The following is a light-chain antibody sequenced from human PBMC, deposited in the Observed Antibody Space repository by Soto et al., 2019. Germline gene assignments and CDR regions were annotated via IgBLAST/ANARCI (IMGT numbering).Light chain of an antibody. Sequence: QSALTQPASVSGSPGQSITISCTGTSSDVGGYDHVSWYQQHPGKAPKLMIYDVSSRPSGVSNRFSGSKSGNTASLTISGLQVDDEADYYCSSYTSSSTVFGGGTKLTVL. CDR3: SSYTSSSTV. V-gene: IGLV2-14*01. J-gene: IGLJ2*01. CDR1: SSDVGGYDH. CDR2: DVS.